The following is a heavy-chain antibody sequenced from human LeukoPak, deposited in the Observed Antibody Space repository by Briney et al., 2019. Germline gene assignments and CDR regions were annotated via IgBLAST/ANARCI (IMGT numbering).Heavy chain of an antibody. D-gene: IGHD6-13*01. CDR1: GFTFSRYG. CDR2: ISYDVSNK. CDR3: AKENRQQLTAGDAFDI. J-gene: IGHJ3*02. Sequence: GGSLRLSCEASGFTFSRYGMHWVRQAPGKGLEWVAVISYDVSNKYYADPVKGRFTISRDNSKNTLELQMNSLRAEDTSVYYCAKENRQQLTAGDAFDIWGQGTMVTVSS. V-gene: IGHV3-30*18.